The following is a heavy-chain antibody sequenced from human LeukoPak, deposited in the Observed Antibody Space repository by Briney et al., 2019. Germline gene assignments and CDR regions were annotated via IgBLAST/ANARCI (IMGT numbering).Heavy chain of an antibody. J-gene: IGHJ6*03. V-gene: IGHV4-4*02. CDR3: ARVYSSSWDPDYYYYYMDV. CDR2: IYHSGST. D-gene: IGHD6-13*01. Sequence: PSGTLSLTCAVSGGSISSSNWWSWVRQPPGKGLEWIGEIYHSGSTNYDPSLKSRVTISVDKSKNQFSLKLSSVTAADTAVYYCARVYSSSWDPDYYYYYMDVWGKGTTVTVSS. CDR1: GGSISSSNW.